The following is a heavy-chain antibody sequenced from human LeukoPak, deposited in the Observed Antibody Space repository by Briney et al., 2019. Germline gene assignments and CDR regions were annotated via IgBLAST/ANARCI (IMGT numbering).Heavy chain of an antibody. CDR2: ISGSGGST. D-gene: IGHD4-17*01. V-gene: IGHV3-23*01. J-gene: IGHJ4*02. CDR1: GFTFSSYA. CDR3: ARDGDHFDY. Sequence: GGSLRLSCSASGFTFSSYAMSWVRQAPGKGPEWVSAISGSGGSTYYADSVKGRFTISRDNSKNTLYLQMNSLRAEDTAVYYCARDGDHFDYWGQGTLVTVSS.